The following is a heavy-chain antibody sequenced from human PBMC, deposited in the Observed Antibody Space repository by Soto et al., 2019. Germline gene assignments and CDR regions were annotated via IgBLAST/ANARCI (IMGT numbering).Heavy chain of an antibody. CDR1: GFTFSSYA. CDR3: AKDPSRDGYKIDNDAFDI. J-gene: IGHJ3*02. V-gene: IGHV3-23*01. CDR2: ISGSGGST. Sequence: PGGSLRLSCAASGFTFSSYAMSWVRQAPGKGLEWVSAISGSGGSTYYADSVKGRFTISRDNSKNTLYLQMNSLRAEDTAVYYCAKDPSRDGYKIDNDAFDIWGKGTMVTVSS. D-gene: IGHD5-12*01.